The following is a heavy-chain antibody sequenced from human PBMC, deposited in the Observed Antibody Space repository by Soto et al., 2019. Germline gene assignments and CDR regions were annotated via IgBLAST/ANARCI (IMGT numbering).Heavy chain of an antibody. Sequence: EVQLVESGGGLVQPGGSLRLSCAASGFSFNTYEMNWVRQAPGKGLEWVSYISSSGSTIYYADSVKGPFTVSRDNGKNSLYLQMYSVRAEDTSVYYCAYGGSCDYWGQGTQVTVSS. D-gene: IGHD1-26*01. CDR1: GFSFNTYE. J-gene: IGHJ4*02. CDR3: AYGGSCDY. V-gene: IGHV3-48*03. CDR2: ISSSGSTI.